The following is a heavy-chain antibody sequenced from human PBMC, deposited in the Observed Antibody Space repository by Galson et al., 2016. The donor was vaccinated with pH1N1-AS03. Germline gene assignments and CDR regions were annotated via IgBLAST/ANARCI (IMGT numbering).Heavy chain of an antibody. Sequence: SLRLSCAGAGFTFGSHDMYWVRQPPGKGLEWVSASGTAGDTYYAGSVKGRFTISRENAKNSLYLQMNSLRAGDTAVYYCARGKEGYFYGMDVWGQGTTVTVSS. CDR2: SGTAGDT. CDR3: ARGKEGYFYGMDV. D-gene: IGHD3-10*01. CDR1: GFTFGSHD. J-gene: IGHJ6*02. V-gene: IGHV3-13*01.